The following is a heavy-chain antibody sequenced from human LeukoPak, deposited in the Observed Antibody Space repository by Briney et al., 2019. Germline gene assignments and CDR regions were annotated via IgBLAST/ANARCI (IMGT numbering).Heavy chain of an antibody. CDR3: ARSNYDILTGYYEFDY. CDR2: IYPGDSDT. V-gene: IGHV5-51*01. D-gene: IGHD3-9*01. Sequence: NRGESLKISCKGSGYSFTSYWIGWVRQMPGKGLEWMGIIYPGDSDTRYSPSFQGQVTISADKSISTAYLQWSSLKASDTAMYYCARSNYDILTGYYEFDYWGQGTLVTVSS. CDR1: GYSFTSYW. J-gene: IGHJ4*02.